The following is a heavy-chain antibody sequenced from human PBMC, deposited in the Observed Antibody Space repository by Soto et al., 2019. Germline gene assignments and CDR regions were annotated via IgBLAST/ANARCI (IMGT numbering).Heavy chain of an antibody. D-gene: IGHD6-13*01. V-gene: IGHV1-69*01. CDR1: GGTFSSYA. CDR3: ARDRQQGGFAY. CDR2: IIPIFGTA. Sequence: QVQLVQSGAEVKKPGSSVKVSCKASGGTFSSYAISWVRQAPGQGLEWMGGIIPIFGTANYAQKFQGRVTITADEPTTTPYMERTSRRSEDRAVNYWARDRQQGGFAYGGQGPLVTFSS. J-gene: IGHJ4*02.